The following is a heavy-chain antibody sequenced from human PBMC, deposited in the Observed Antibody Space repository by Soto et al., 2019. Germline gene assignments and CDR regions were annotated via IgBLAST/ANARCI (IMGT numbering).Heavy chain of an antibody. CDR3: AKGCSSTSCLLNWFDP. D-gene: IGHD2-2*01. CDR2: ISGSGGST. V-gene: IGHV3-23*01. Sequence: GGSLRLSCAASGFTFSSYAMSWVRQAPGKGLEWVSAISGSGGSTYYADSVKGRFTISRDNSKNTLYLQMNSLRAEDTAVYYCAKGCSSTSCLLNWFDPWGQGTLVTVSS. J-gene: IGHJ5*02. CDR1: GFTFSSYA.